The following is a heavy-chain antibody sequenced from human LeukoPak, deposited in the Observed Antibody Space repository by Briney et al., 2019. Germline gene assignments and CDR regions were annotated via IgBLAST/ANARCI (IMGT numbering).Heavy chain of an antibody. V-gene: IGHV3-30-3*01. D-gene: IGHD3-22*01. CDR3: ARDSLDSSGYYPGLCDY. CDR1: GFTFSSYA. Sequence: GGSLRLSCAASGFTFSSYAMHWVRQAPGKGLEWVAVISYGGSNKYYADSVKGRFTISRDNSKNTLYLQMNSLRAEDTAVYYCARDSLDSSGYYPGLCDYWGQGTLVTVSS. J-gene: IGHJ4*02. CDR2: ISYGGSNK.